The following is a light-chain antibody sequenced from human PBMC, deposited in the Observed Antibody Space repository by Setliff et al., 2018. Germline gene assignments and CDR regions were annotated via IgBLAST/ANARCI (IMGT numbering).Light chain of an antibody. CDR3: SSYTSLSTRV. CDR2: EVS. CDR1: SSDVGDYKY. V-gene: IGLV2-14*01. J-gene: IGLJ1*01. Sequence: LTQPASVSGSPGQSITISCTGTSSDVGDYKYVSWYQQLPGKAPKLIIFEVSNRPSGIPNRFSGSKSGNTASLSISGLQAEDEADYYCSSYTSLSTRVFGTGTKGTV.